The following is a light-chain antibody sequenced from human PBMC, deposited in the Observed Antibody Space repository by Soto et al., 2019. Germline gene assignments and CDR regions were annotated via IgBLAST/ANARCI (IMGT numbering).Light chain of an antibody. Sequence: DIQMTQSPTSLSASVGDGVTITCRASQSSAHYLNWYQQKPGKAPRLLIYLTSNLQTGVPSRFSGCGSGTDLTITISSLQPEDFATYDCQQSYSIPWTFGQGTKVDIK. CDR3: QQSYSIPWT. J-gene: IGKJ1*01. V-gene: IGKV1-39*01. CDR1: QSSAHY. CDR2: LTS.